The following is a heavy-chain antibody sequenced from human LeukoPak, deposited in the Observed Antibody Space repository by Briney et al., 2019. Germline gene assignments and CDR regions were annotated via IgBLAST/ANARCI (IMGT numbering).Heavy chain of an antibody. CDR2: INPNSGGT. Sequence: ASVKVSRKASGYTFTGYYMHWVRQPPGQGLEWMGWINPNSGGTNYAQKFQGRVTMTRDTSISTAYMELSRLRSDDTAVYYCAIPEPGGGIGSYQGTFDYWGQGTLVTVSS. D-gene: IGHD1-26*01. V-gene: IGHV1-2*02. J-gene: IGHJ4*02. CDR3: AIPEPGGGIGSYQGTFDY. CDR1: GYTFTGYY.